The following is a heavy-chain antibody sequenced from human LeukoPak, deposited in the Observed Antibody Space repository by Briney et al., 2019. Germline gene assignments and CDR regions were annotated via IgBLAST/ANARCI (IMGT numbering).Heavy chain of an antibody. D-gene: IGHD1-1*01. Sequence: SETLSLTCTVSGGSISSYYWSWIRQPPGKGLEWIGYIYYSGSTYYNPSLKSRVTMSVDTSKNQFSLKLSSVTAADTAVYYCARTRAPRLEPNFDYWGQGTLVTVSS. CDR3: ARTRAPRLEPNFDY. V-gene: IGHV4-59*08. CDR1: GGSISSYY. J-gene: IGHJ4*02. CDR2: IYYSGST.